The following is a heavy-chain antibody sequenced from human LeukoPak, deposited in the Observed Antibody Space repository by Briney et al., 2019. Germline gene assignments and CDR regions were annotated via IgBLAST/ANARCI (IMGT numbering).Heavy chain of an antibody. D-gene: IGHD3-10*01. CDR3: AKVGGTMVRGVKYYYYYYMDV. Sequence: PGGSLRLSCAASGFTFSSYGMHWVRQAPGKGLEWVAFIRYDGSNKYYADSVKGRFTISRDNSKNTLYLQMNSLRAEDTAVYYCAKVGGTMVRGVKYYYYYYMDVWGKGTTVTISS. J-gene: IGHJ6*03. V-gene: IGHV3-30*02. CDR2: IRYDGSNK. CDR1: GFTFSSYG.